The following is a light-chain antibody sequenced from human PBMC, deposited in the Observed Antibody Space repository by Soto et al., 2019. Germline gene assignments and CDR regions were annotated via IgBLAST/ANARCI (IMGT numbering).Light chain of an antibody. CDR3: TSHTSSSTPVV. V-gene: IGLV2-14*03. CDR2: GVS. J-gene: IGLJ2*01. Sequence: QSALTQPASVSGSPGQSITISCTGTSSDVGGYDYVSWYQHHPGKAPELIIYGVSNRPSGVSIRFSGSKSGNTASLTISGLQPEDEADYYCTSHTSSSTPVVFGGGTKLTVL. CDR1: SSDVGGYDY.